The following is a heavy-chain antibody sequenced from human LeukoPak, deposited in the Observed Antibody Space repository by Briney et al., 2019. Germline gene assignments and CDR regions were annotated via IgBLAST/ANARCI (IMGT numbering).Heavy chain of an antibody. CDR2: ISDNGGST. J-gene: IGHJ4*02. CDR3: ARGPTRNYFDY. CDR1: GFTFSSYA. D-gene: IGHD5-12*01. Sequence: PGGSLRLSCAASGFTFSSYAMSWVRQAPGKGLEWVSVISDNGGSTYYADSVKGRFTISRDNSKNTLYLQMNSLRAEDTAMYYCARGPTRNYFDYWGRGTLVIVSS. V-gene: IGHV3-23*01.